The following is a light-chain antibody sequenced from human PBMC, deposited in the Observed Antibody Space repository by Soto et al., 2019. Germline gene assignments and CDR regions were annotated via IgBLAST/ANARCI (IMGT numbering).Light chain of an antibody. CDR1: QSVSSN. CDR2: GAS. CDR3: QQSYSTPLT. J-gene: IGKJ4*01. Sequence: IVMTPSPATLSVSPGERATLSCRASQSVSSNLAWYQQKPGQAPRLLIYGASTRATGIPARFSGSGSGTDFTLTISSLQPEDFATYYCQQSYSTPLTFGGGTKVDIK. V-gene: IGKV3-15*01.